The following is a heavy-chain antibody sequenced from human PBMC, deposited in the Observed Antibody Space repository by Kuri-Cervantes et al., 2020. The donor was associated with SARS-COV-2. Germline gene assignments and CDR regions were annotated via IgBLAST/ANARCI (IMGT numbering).Heavy chain of an antibody. V-gene: IGHV2-70*01. CDR2: IDWDDDK. CDR3: ARIREAYWGGDCYLFDY. J-gene: IGHJ4*02. D-gene: IGHD2-21*02. CDR1: GFSLSTSGMC. Sequence: SGPPLVKPTQTLTLTCTFSGFSLSTSGMCVSWIRQPPGKALEWLALIDWDDDKYYSTSLKTRLTISKDTSKSQVVLTMTNMDPVDTATDYCARIREAYWGGDCYLFDYWGQGTLVTVSS.